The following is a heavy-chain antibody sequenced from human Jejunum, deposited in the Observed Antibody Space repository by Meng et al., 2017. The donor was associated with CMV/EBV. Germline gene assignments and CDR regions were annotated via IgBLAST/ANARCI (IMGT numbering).Heavy chain of an antibody. J-gene: IGHJ4*02. D-gene: IGHD3-22*01. Sequence: DLSIHRVRQAPGKGLEWMGGSDPEDGETIYAQKFQGRVIMTEDKFTDTAYMELSSLRSEDTAVYYCATRRDTYYYDNSGFYSLDYWGQGTLVTVSS. CDR2: SDPEDGET. CDR1: DLS. V-gene: IGHV1-24*01. CDR3: ATRRDTYYYDNSGFYSLDY.